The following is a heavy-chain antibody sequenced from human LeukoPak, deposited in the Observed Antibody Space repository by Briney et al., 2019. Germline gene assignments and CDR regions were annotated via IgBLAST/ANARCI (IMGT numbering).Heavy chain of an antibody. D-gene: IGHD2-21*01. CDR2: IYYSGRT. CDR1: GGSISSYY. J-gene: IGHJ4*02. CDR3: ARHLNNCGDDCYIFDY. Sequence: SETLSLTCTVSGGSISSYYWSWIRQPPGKGLEWIGYIYYSGRTKYNPSLKSRVTISVDTSKNQFSLRVSSVTAADTAVYYCARHLNNCGDDCYIFDYWGQGTLVTVSS. V-gene: IGHV4-59*08.